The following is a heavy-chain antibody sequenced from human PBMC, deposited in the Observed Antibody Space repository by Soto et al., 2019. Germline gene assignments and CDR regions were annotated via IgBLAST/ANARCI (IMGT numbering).Heavy chain of an antibody. CDR3: ARGSGYCGGDCYSVLTYIDY. J-gene: IGHJ4*02. V-gene: IGHV3-48*02. Sequence: PGGSLRLSCSASGFTFSSYSMNWVRQAPGKGLEWVSYISSSSSTIYYADSVKGRFTISRDNAKNSLYLQMNSLRDEDTAVYYCARGSGYCGGDCYSVLTYIDYWGQGTLVTVSS. D-gene: IGHD2-21*02. CDR2: ISSSSSTI. CDR1: GFTFSSYS.